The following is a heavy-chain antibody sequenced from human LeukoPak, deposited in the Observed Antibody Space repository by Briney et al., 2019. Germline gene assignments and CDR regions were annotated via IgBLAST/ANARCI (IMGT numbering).Heavy chain of an antibody. Sequence: GRSLRLSCAASGFTFDDYAMHWVRQPPGKGLGWVSGISWNICSNGYTAYFAGRFHIPNNNAKNSLYLQMNRQRAEDMALYYCTKALTDSSSSYFDNWGQGTLVTVSS. CDR3: TKALTDSSSSYFDN. V-gene: IGHV3-9*03. D-gene: IGHD6-6*01. CDR2: ISWNICSN. CDR1: GFTFDDYA. J-gene: IGHJ4*02.